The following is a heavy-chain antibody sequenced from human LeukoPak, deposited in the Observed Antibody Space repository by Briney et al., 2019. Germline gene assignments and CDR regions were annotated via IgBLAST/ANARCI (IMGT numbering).Heavy chain of an antibody. CDR1: GFTFSGFG. CDR3: ARDYYYDSSGYWDYYFDY. V-gene: IGHV3-33*01. CDR2: IWYDGSNK. J-gene: IGHJ4*02. D-gene: IGHD3-22*01. Sequence: PGRSLTLSCAASGFTFSGFGMHWVRKAPGKGLECVAVIWYDGSNKYYADSVKGRFTISRDNSKNTLYLEMNSLRAEDTAVYYCARDYYYDSSGYWDYYFDYWGQGTLVSVSS.